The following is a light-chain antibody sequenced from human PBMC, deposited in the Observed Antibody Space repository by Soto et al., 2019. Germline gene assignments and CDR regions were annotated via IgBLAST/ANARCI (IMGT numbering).Light chain of an antibody. J-gene: IGKJ4*01. CDR1: QSVGNF. CDR2: DTS. Sequence: EIVLTQSPGTLSLSPGERASLSCRASQSVGNFLVWYQQKPGQAPSLLIYDTSNRAPGIPARFSGSGSGTDFNLTISSLEPEDFAIYYCQQYGNWPLTFGGGTKVEIK. V-gene: IGKV3-11*01. CDR3: QQYGNWPLT.